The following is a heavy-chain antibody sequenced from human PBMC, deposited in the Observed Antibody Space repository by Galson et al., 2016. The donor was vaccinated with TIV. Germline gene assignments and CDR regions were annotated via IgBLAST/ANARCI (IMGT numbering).Heavy chain of an antibody. V-gene: IGHV5-51*03. CDR2: IFPNDSDI. Sequence: QSGAEVKKPGESLKISCKDSGYNFRSYWIAWVRQMPGKGFEWLGIIFPNDSDIRYSPYFRGLVTMSADKSTSTAYLQCSSLKASDTVMYYCARMSLLGALDGWGQGTMVIVSS. CDR3: ARMSLLGALDG. D-gene: IGHD3-16*01. CDR1: GYNFRSYW. J-gene: IGHJ3*01.